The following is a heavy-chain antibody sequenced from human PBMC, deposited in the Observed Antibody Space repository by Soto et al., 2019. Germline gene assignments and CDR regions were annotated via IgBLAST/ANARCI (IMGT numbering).Heavy chain of an antibody. CDR2: IYYSGST. J-gene: IGHJ4*02. D-gene: IGHD6-19*01. Sequence: QLQLQESGPGLVKPSETLSLTCTVSGDSMSSTTYYWGWIRQPPGKGLEWIGRIYYSGSTYYSPSLTSRVTISDDTSKNQFSPKLNSGTAADTAVYYGAKHGASSGSVFDCWGQGTLVTVSS. CDR3: AKHGASSGSVFDC. CDR1: GDSMSSTTYY. V-gene: IGHV4-39*01.